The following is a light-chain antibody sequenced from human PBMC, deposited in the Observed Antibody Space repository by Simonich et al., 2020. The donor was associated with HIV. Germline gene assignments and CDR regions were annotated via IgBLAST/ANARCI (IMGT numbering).Light chain of an antibody. CDR3: AAWDDSLSGRV. V-gene: IGLV1-44*01. Sequence: QSVLTQPPSASGTPGQRVTISCSGSSSNIGSYTVNWYQQLPGTAPKLLIYRNKQRPSGVPDRFSGSKSGTSASLAISGLQSEDEADYYCAAWDDSLSGRVFGGGTKLTVL. CDR2: RNK. CDR1: SSNIGSYT. J-gene: IGLJ2*01.